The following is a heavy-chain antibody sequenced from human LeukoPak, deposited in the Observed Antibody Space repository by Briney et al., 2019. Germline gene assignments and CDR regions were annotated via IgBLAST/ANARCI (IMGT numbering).Heavy chain of an antibody. D-gene: IGHD2-15*01. CDR1: GGSFSGYY. V-gene: IGHV4-34*01. J-gene: IGHJ4*02. Sequence: SETLSLTCAVYGGSFSGYYWSWLRQPPGKGLEWIGEINHSGGTNYNPSLKSRVTISVDTSKNQFSLKLSSVPAADTAVYYCARGYSPVVVVAATVYFDYWGQGTLVTVSS. CDR2: INHSGGT. CDR3: ARGYSPVVVVAATVYFDY.